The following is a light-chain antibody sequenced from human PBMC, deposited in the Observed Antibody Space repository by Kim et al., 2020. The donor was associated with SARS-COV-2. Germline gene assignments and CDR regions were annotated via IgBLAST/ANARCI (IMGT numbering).Light chain of an antibody. J-gene: IGLJ2*01. CDR3: CSYAGSNSLV. CDR2: DVS. V-gene: IGLV2-11*03. CDR1: SSDVGGYNY. Sequence: GQSITISCTGTSSDVGGYNYVTWYQQHPGKAPKVIIYDVSKRPSGISDRFSGSKSGNTASLTISGLQTEDEGDYHCCSYAGSNSLVFGGGTKVTVL.